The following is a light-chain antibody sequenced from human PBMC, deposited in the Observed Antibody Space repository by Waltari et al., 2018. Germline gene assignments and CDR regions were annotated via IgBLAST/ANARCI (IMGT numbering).Light chain of an antibody. CDR3: QQYYSTPPYT. CDR1: QSVLYSSNNKNY. CDR2: WAY. J-gene: IGKJ2*01. Sequence: DIVMTQSPDSLAVSLGARATINCKSSQSVLYSSNNKNYLAWYQQKPGQPPKLLIYWAYTRESGVPDRFSGSGSGTDFTLTISSLQAEDVAVYYCQQYYSTPPYTFGQGTKLEIK. V-gene: IGKV4-1*01.